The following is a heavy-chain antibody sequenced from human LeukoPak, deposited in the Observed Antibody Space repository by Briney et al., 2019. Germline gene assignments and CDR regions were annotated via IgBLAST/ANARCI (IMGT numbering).Heavy chain of an antibody. D-gene: IGHD6-19*01. J-gene: IGHJ4*02. Sequence: SETLSLTCTVSGGSISSSSYYWVWIRQPPGKGLEWIGSIYYSGSTYYNPSLKSRVTISVDTSKNQFSLKLSSVTAADTAVYYCARPDSSGWFDYWGQGTLVTVSS. CDR1: GGSISSSSYY. CDR3: ARPDSSGWFDY. V-gene: IGHV4-39*01. CDR2: IYYSGST.